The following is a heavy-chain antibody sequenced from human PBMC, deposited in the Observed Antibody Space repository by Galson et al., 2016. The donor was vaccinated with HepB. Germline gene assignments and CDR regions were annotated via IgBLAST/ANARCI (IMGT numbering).Heavy chain of an antibody. J-gene: IGHJ2*01. CDR1: GFIFSSYA. D-gene: IGHD3-3*01. Sequence: SLRLSCAASGFIFSSYAMTWVRQAPGKGPEWVSTFGDGGDIYYADSVKGRLTISRYNSKNTLYLQMNSLRAEDTAVYYCASLRFKGFDLWGRGTLVTVSS. CDR3: ASLRFKGFDL. CDR2: FGDGGDI. V-gene: IGHV3-23*01.